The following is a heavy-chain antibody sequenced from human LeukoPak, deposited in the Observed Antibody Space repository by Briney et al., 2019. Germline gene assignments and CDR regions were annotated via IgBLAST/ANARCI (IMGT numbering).Heavy chain of an antibody. CDR1: GGSFSGYY. CDR2: INHSGST. CDR3: ARRGPVRRDGYNLDY. V-gene: IGHV4-34*01. Sequence: SETLSLTCAVYGGSFSGYYWSWIRQTPGKGLEWIGEINHSGSTNYNPSLKSRVTISVDTSKNQFSLKLSSVTAADTAVYYCARRGPVRRDGYNLDYWGQGTLVTVSS. D-gene: IGHD5-24*01. J-gene: IGHJ4*02.